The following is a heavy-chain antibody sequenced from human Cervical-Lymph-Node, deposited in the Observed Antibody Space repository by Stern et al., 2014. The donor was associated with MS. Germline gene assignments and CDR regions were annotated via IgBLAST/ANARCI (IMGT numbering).Heavy chain of an antibody. CDR1: GYTLTRYY. CDR3: AGGHTFDF. Sequence: VQLVESGAEVRKPGASVKDSCKASGYTLTRYYMHWVRQAPGPGLEWMGIINPSGGSSSYAPTFQDRVNMTRDTSSGTFYMELSSLRSEDTAVYYCAGGHTFDFWGQGTLVTVSS. V-gene: IGHV1-46*01. J-gene: IGHJ4*02. CDR2: INPSGGSS.